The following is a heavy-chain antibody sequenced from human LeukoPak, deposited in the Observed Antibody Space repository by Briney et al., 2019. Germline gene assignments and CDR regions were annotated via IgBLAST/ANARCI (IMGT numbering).Heavy chain of an antibody. J-gene: IGHJ4*02. CDR3: ARDPQWYGVHFDY. CDR1: XYTFTXYG. D-gene: IGHD3-10*01. Sequence: KVXCXASXYTFTXYGISWVRQAPGQGLEWMGGIIPIFGTANYAQKFQGRVTITADESTSTAYMELSSLRSEDTAVYYCARDPQWYGVHFDYWGQGTLVTVSS. CDR2: IIPIFGTA. V-gene: IGHV1-69*01.